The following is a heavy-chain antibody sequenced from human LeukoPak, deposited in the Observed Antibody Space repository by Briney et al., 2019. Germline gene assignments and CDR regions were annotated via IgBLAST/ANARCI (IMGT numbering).Heavy chain of an antibody. V-gene: IGHV1-2*02. CDR3: ARDNSQTYDSAKRRYSYYGMDL. J-gene: IGHJ6*02. CDR1: GYTFTGYY. CDR2: INPNSGGT. Sequence: ASVKVSCKASGYTFTGYYMHWVRQAPGQGLEWMGWINPNSGGTNYAQKFQGRVTMTRDTAISTAYMELSRLRSDDTAVYYCARDNSQTYDSAKRRYSYYGMDLWGQGTPVTVSS. D-gene: IGHD3-22*01.